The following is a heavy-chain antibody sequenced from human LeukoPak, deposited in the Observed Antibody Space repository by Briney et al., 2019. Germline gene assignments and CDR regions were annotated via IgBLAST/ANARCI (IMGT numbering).Heavy chain of an antibody. CDR3: AKGSYCGGDCYSGGWFDP. V-gene: IGHV3-23*01. Sequence: GGTLRLSCAASGFTFSSYGMTWVRQAPGKGLEWVSAISGSGGSTYYADSVKGRFTISRDNSKNTLYLQMNSLRAEDTAVYYCAKGSYCGGDCYSGGWFDPWGQGTLVTVSS. J-gene: IGHJ5*02. CDR1: GFTFSSYG. CDR2: ISGSGGST. D-gene: IGHD2-21*02.